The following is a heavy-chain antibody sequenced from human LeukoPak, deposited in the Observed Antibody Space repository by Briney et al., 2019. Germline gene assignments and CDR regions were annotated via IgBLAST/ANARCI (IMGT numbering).Heavy chain of an antibody. CDR3: AKDIGSSGSYSNFDY. J-gene: IGHJ4*02. Sequence: GGSLRLSCAASGFTFRNYGMHWVRQAPGKGLEWVTFIPSDGSNKYYADSVKGRFTIAKDNSKNTLYLQMNSLRTEDTAVYYCAKDIGSSGSYSNFDYWGQGTLVTVSS. CDR1: GFTFRNYG. D-gene: IGHD1-26*01. CDR2: IPSDGSNK. V-gene: IGHV3-30*02.